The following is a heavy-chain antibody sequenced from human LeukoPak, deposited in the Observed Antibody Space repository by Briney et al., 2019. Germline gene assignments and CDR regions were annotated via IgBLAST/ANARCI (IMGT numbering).Heavy chain of an antibody. D-gene: IGHD3-9*01. CDR2: INHSGST. V-gene: IGHV4-34*01. CDR3: ARASSNLGVLRYPAGGDY. Sequence: SETLSPTCAVYGGSFSGYYWSWIRQPPGKGLEWIGEINHSGSTNYNPSLKSRVTISVDTSKNQFSLKLSSVTAADTAVYYCARASSNLGVLRYPAGGDYWGQGTLVTVSS. J-gene: IGHJ4*02. CDR1: GGSFSGYY.